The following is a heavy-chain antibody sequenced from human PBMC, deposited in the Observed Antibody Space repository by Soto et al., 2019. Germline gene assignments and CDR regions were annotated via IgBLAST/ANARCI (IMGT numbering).Heavy chain of an antibody. CDR1: GFTFSSYG. Sequence: QVQLVESGGGVVQPGRSLRLSCAASGFTFSSYGMHWVRQAPGKGLEWVAVISYDGSNKYYADSVKGRFTISRDNSKNTLYLQMNSLRAEDTAVYYCAKDSVKYQTYYGMDVWGQGTTVTVSS. CDR3: AKDSVKYQTYYGMDV. D-gene: IGHD2-2*01. V-gene: IGHV3-30*18. CDR2: ISYDGSNK. J-gene: IGHJ6*02.